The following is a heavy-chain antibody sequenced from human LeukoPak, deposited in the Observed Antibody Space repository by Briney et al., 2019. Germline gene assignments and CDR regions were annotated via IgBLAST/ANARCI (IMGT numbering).Heavy chain of an antibody. D-gene: IGHD6-6*01. CDR2: IKQDETEK. CDR1: GFTFSNFW. CDR3: AIESSSGFDY. V-gene: IGHV3-7*01. Sequence: GGCLRLSCTASGFTFSNFWMGWVRQAPGKGLEWVANIKQDETEKFYLGSVKGRFTISRDNAKNSLYLQMNSLRAEDTAVYYCAIESSSGFDYWGQGTLVTVSS. J-gene: IGHJ4*02.